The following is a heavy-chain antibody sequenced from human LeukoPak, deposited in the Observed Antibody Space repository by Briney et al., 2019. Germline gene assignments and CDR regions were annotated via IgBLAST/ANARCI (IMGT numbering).Heavy chain of an antibody. V-gene: IGHV3-30*02. Sequence: GGSLRLSCAASGFTFSSYAMSWVRQAPGKGLEWVAFIRYDGSNKYYADSVKGRFTISRDNSKSTLYLQMNSLRAEDTAVYYCAKDLAYYMGVWGKGTTVTISS. CDR3: AKDLAYYMGV. CDR2: IRYDGSNK. CDR1: GFTFSSYA. J-gene: IGHJ6*03.